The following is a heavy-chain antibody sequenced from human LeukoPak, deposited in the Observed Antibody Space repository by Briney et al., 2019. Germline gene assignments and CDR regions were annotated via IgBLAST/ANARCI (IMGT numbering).Heavy chain of an antibody. CDR2: IYYSGST. CDR1: GGSTRSYY. D-gene: IGHD6-13*01. Sequence: KPSETLSLTCTVSGGSTRSYYWGWIRQPPGRGLEWIGSIYYSGSTYYNPSLKSRVTISVDTSKNQFSLKLSSVTAADTAVYYCARHPPYSSSCFDYWGQGTLVTVSS. V-gene: IGHV4-39*01. CDR3: ARHPPYSSSCFDY. J-gene: IGHJ4*02.